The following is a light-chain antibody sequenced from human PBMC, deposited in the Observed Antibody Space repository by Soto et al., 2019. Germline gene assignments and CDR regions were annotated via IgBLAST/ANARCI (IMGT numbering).Light chain of an antibody. V-gene: IGKV4-1*01. J-gene: IGKJ4*01. CDR2: WAS. Sequence: DIVMTQSPDSLAVCLGENATITCKSSQSVLSSSNDKTYLAWYQQKPGLPPKLLIYWASTRESGVPDRFSGSGSGAVFTLTIRSLQAEDVAVYYCQQYYTNPPTFGGGTRVEL. CDR3: QQYYTNPPT. CDR1: QSVLSSSNDKTY.